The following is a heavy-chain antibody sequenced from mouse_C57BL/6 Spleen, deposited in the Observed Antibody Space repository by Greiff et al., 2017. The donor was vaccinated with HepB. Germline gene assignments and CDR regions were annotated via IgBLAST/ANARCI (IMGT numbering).Heavy chain of an antibody. CDR1: GYSITSGYY. J-gene: IGHJ2*01. CDR3: ARDLDGYPYYFDY. Sequence: ESGPGLVKPSQSLSLTCSVTGYSITSGYYWNWIRQFPGNKLEWMGYISYDGSNNYNPSLKNRISITRDTSKNQFFLKLNSVTTEDTATYYCARDLDGYPYYFDYWGQGTTLTVSS. CDR2: ISYDGSN. V-gene: IGHV3-6*01. D-gene: IGHD2-3*01.